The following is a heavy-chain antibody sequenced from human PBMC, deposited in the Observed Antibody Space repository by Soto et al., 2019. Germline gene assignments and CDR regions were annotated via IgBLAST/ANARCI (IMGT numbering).Heavy chain of an antibody. J-gene: IGHJ6*02. V-gene: IGHV1-69*13. CDR2: IIPIFGTA. Sequence: SVKVSCKASGGTFSSYAISWVRQAPGQGLEWMGGIIPIFGTANYAQKFQGRVTITADESTSTAYMELSSLRSEDTAVYYCARLGSPIFGGVMGSTRQPYYYYGMDVWGQGTTVTVSS. D-gene: IGHD3-3*02. CDR1: GGTFSSYA. CDR3: ARLGSPIFGGVMGSTRQPYYYYGMDV.